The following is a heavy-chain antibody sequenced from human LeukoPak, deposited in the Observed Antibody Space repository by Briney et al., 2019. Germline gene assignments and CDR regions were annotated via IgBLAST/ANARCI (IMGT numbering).Heavy chain of an antibody. V-gene: IGHV1-18*01. CDR1: GYTFTSYD. CDR2: ISAYNGNT. J-gene: IGHJ5*02. D-gene: IGHD3-3*02. Sequence: ASVKVSCKPSGYTFTSYDINWVRQATGQGLEWMGWISAYNGNTNYAQKLQGRVTMTTDTSTSTAYMELRSLRSDDTAVYYCARDGSIFGVVIGRWFDPWGQGTLVTVSS. CDR3: ARDGSIFGVVIGRWFDP.